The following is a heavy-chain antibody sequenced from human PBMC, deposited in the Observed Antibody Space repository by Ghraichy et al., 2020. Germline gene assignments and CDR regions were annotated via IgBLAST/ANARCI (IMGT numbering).Heavy chain of an antibody. Sequence: SLRLSCAASGFTFSSYAMHWVRQAPGKGLEWVAVISYDGSNKYYADSVKGRFTISRDNSKNTLYLQMNSLRAEDTAVYYCAREASLIAAAGPFDYWGQGTLVTVSS. D-gene: IGHD6-13*01. CDR3: AREASLIAAAGPFDY. CDR2: ISYDGSNK. J-gene: IGHJ4*02. V-gene: IGHV3-30-3*01. CDR1: GFTFSSYA.